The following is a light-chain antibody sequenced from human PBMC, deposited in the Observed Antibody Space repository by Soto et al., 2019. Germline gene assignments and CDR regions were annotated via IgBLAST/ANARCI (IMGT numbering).Light chain of an antibody. V-gene: IGKV1-5*03. CDR1: QSISTW. Sequence: DIQMTQTPSTLSASVGDRVTITCRASQSISTWLAWDPQKPGKAPKLLIYKSSSLEGAVPSRFGGSGSMTLFKITFSSLHPDEFATHYCQQHNTYPLTFGGGTTVAIK. CDR2: KSS. CDR3: QQHNTYPLT. J-gene: IGKJ4*01.